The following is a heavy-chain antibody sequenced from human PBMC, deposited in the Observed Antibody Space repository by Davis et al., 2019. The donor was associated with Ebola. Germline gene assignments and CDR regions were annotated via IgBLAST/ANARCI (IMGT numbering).Heavy chain of an antibody. CDR3: ARVSQLPPYYGMDV. V-gene: IGHV3-48*02. CDR2: ISSSSSTI. Sequence: PGGSLRLSCAASGFTFSSYSMNWVRQAPGKGLEWVSYISSSSSTIYYADSVKGRFTISRDNAKNSLYLQMNSLRDEDTAVYYCARVSQLPPYYGMDVWGQGTTVTVSS. CDR1: GFTFSSYS. D-gene: IGHD2-2*01. J-gene: IGHJ6*02.